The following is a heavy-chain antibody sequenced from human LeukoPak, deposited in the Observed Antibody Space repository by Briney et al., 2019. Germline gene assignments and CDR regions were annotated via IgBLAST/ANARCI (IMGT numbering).Heavy chain of an antibody. V-gene: IGHV1-2*02. J-gene: IGHJ4*02. D-gene: IGHD2-21*01. CDR3: ARGAPYCGGDCALN. Sequence: ASVKVSCKASGYTFTGYYMHWVRQAPGQGLEWMGWINPDSGGTNYAQKFQGRVTMTRDTSISTAYMELNRLRSDDTAVYYCARGAPYCGGDCALNWGQGTLVTVSS. CDR2: INPDSGGT. CDR1: GYTFTGYY.